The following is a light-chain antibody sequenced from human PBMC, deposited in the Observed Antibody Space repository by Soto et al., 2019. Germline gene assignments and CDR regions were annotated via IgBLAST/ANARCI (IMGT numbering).Light chain of an antibody. J-gene: IGLJ1*01. CDR3: GTWDSSLSYV. CDR1: CSNIGNNY. Sequence: SVLTQPPSVSAAPGQKVTISCSGSCSNIGNNYVSWYQQLPGTAPKLLIYDNNKRPSGIPDRFSGSKSGTSATLGITGLQTGDEADYYCGTWDSSLSYVFGTGTKVTVL. V-gene: IGLV1-51*01. CDR2: DNN.